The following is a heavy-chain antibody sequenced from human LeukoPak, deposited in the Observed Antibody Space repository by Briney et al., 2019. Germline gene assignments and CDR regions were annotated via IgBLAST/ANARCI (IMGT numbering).Heavy chain of an antibody. J-gene: IGHJ6*03. D-gene: IGHD3-3*01. CDR1: GFTFSSYA. V-gene: IGHV3-21*01. CDR2: ISSSSSYI. CDR3: ARPPYDFWSGYPTYYYYMDV. Sequence: PGRSLRLSCAASGFTFSSYAMHWVRQAPGKGLEWVSSISSSSSYIYYADSVKGRFTISRDNAKNSLYLQMNSLRAEDTAVYYCARPPYDFWSGYPTYYYYMDVWGKGTTVTVSS.